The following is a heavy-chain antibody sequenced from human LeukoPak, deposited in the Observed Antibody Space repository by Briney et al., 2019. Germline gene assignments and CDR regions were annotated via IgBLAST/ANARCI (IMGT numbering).Heavy chain of an antibody. CDR2: MYYRGST. V-gene: IGHV4-39*01. Sequence: SETLSLTCTVSGGSISSSSDYWGWIRQPPGKGLEWIGRMYYRGSTYYNPSLKSRVTISVDTPTRQFSLKMSSVTAADTALYYCARVSDSSGYDDAFDIWGQGTMVTVSS. J-gene: IGHJ3*02. CDR3: ARVSDSSGYDDAFDI. CDR1: GGSISSSSDY. D-gene: IGHD3-22*01.